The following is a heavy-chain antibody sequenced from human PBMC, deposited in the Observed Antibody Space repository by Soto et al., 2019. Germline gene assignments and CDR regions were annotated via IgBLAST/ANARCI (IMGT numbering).Heavy chain of an antibody. Sequence: GGSLRLSCAASGFTFSDHYMDWVRQAPGKGLEWVGRTRNKANSYTTEYAASVKGRFTISRDDSKNSLYLQMNSLKTEDTAVYYCVPPYYYGSGSDYWGQGTLVTVSS. CDR3: VPPYYYGSGSDY. V-gene: IGHV3-72*01. CDR1: GFTFSDHY. J-gene: IGHJ4*02. D-gene: IGHD3-10*01. CDR2: TRNKANSYTT.